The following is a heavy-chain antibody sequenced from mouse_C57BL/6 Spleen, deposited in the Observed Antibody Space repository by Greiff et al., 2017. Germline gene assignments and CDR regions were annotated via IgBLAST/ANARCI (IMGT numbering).Heavy chain of an antibody. CDR2: INPYNGGT. CDR1: GYTFTDYY. Sequence: VQLQQSGPVLVKPGASVKMSCKASGYTFTDYYMNWVKQSHGKSLEWIGVINPYNGGTSYNQKFKGKATLTVDKSSSTAYMELNSLTSEDSAVYYCARTHYYGSSTYYAMDYWGQGTSVTVSS. V-gene: IGHV1-19*01. CDR3: ARTHYYGSSTYYAMDY. J-gene: IGHJ4*01. D-gene: IGHD1-1*01.